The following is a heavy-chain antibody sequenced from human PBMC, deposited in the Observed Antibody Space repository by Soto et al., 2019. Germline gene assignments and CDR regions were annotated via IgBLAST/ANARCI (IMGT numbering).Heavy chain of an antibody. D-gene: IGHD2-15*01. J-gene: IGHJ3*02. Sequence: EVQLVESGGGVVRPGGSLRLSCAASGFTFDDYGMSWVRQAPGKGLEWVSGINCHGGSKGYADSVKGRFTISRDNAKNSLDLQMSSLRAEETALYYWARTHGYGSGGSCYSESSRAFYIWGQGTMVTVSS. CDR3: ARTHGYGSGGSCYSESSRAFYI. CDR1: GFTFDDYG. CDR2: INCHGGSK. V-gene: IGHV3-20*04.